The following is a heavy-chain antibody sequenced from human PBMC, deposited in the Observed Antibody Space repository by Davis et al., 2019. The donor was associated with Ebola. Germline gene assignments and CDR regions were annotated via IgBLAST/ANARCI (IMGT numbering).Heavy chain of an antibody. CDR1: GYTFTDYA. CDR2: INTNTGNP. Sequence: ASVKVSCKTSGYTFTDYALNWVRQAPGQGLEWMGWINTNTGNPTYAQGFTGRFVFSLDTSVSTAYLQISSLKAEDTAVYYCARDRDSSGYSSSIDYWGQGTLVTVSS. CDR3: ARDRDSSGYSSSIDY. V-gene: IGHV7-4-1*02. D-gene: IGHD3-22*01. J-gene: IGHJ4*02.